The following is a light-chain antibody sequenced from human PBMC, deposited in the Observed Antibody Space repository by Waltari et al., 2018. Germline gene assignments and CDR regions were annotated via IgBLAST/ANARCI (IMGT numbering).Light chain of an antibody. CDR2: KAS. CDR3: QHYNSYSPT. J-gene: IGKJ1*01. Sequence: DIQMTQSPSTLSASVGDRVTITCRASQSISSWLAWYQQRPGKAPNPLIYKASSLESGVPSRFSGSGSGTEFTLTISSLQPDDFATYYCQHYNSYSPTFGQGTKVEIK. CDR1: QSISSW. V-gene: IGKV1-5*03.